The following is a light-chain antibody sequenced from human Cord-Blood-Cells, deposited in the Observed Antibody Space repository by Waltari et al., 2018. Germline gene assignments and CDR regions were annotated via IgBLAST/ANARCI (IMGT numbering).Light chain of an antibody. CDR2: WAS. CDR1: QSVLYSSNNKNY. V-gene: IGKV4-1*01. J-gene: IGKJ2*03. Sequence: DIVMTQSPDSLAVSLGERATINGKSSQSVLYSSNNKNYLAWYQQKPGQPPKLLIYWASTRESGVPDRFSGSGSGTDFTLTISSLQAEDVAVYYCQQYYSTHSFGQGTKLEIK. CDR3: QQYYSTHS.